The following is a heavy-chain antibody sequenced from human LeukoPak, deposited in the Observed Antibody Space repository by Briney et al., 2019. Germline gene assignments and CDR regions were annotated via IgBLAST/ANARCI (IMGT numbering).Heavy chain of an antibody. D-gene: IGHD3-10*01. CDR2: IYSRVT. V-gene: IGHV4-4*07. J-gene: IGHJ5*02. CDR3: ARDSGTTGEVKFDP. Sequence: SETLSLTCTVSGGSISSYYLSWIRQPAGKGLEWIGRIYSRVTTYTPSLKSRVTMSADTSRNHVSLTLNSVTAADTAVYYCARDSGTTGEVKFDPWGQGTLVTVSS. CDR1: GGSISSYY.